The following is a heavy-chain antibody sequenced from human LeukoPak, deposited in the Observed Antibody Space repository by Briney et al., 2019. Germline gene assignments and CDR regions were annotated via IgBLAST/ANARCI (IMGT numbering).Heavy chain of an antibody. CDR2: INPNSGGT. V-gene: IGHV1-2*02. J-gene: IGHJ3*02. CDR1: GYTFTGYY. CDR3: DLWFGGTDAFDI. Sequence: ASVKVSCKASGYTFTGYYMHWVRQAPGQGLEWMGWINPNSGGTNYAQKFQGRVTMTRDTSISIAYMELSRLRSDDTAVYYCDLWFGGTDAFDIWGQGTMVTVSS. D-gene: IGHD3-10*01.